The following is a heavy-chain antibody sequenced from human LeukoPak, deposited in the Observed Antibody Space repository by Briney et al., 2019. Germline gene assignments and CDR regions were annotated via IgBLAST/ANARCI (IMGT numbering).Heavy chain of an antibody. CDR3: ARGYSSSWYGSWFDP. D-gene: IGHD6-13*01. V-gene: IGHV4-30-2*01. CDR2: IYHSGST. Sequence: PSQTLSLTCAVSGGSISSGGYSWSWIRQPPGKGLEWIGYIYHSGSTYYNPSLKSRVTISVDRSKNQFSLKLSSVTAADTAVYYCARGYSSSWYGSWFDPWGQGTLVTVSS. CDR1: GGSISSGGYS. J-gene: IGHJ5*02.